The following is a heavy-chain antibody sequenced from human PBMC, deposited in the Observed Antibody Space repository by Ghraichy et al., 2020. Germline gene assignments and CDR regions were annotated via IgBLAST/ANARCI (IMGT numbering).Heavy chain of an antibody. V-gene: IGHV1-2*02. CDR2: INPNSGGT. Sequence: ASVKVSCKASGYTFTGYYMHWVRQAPGQGLEWMGWINPNSGGTNYAQKFQGRVTMTRDTSISTAYMELSRLRSDDTAVYYCARGRTGNTMVRAQPRGYFDYWGQGTLVTVSS. D-gene: IGHD3-10*01. J-gene: IGHJ4*02. CDR3: ARGRTGNTMVRAQPRGYFDY. CDR1: GYTFTGYY.